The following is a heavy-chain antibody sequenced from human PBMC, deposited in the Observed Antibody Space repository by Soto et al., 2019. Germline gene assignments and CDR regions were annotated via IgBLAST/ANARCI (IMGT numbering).Heavy chain of an antibody. D-gene: IGHD5-18*01. J-gene: IGHJ4*02. Sequence: EVQLVESGGGLVQPGGSLRLSCAASGFPFISYWLHWVRKAPGEGLVWVSRSSSDGSSTYYADSVKGRFTISRDNATNMLYLQMNSLRAEDTAVYFCAREEYTLFDYWGQGTLVTVSS. CDR2: SSSDGSST. CDR1: GFPFISYW. CDR3: AREEYTLFDY. V-gene: IGHV3-74*01.